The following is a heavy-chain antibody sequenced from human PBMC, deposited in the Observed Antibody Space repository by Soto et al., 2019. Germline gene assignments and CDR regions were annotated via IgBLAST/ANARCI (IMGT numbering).Heavy chain of an antibody. CDR3: ARDRRESCTNAVCYAFDY. CDR2: INPSGGST. J-gene: IGHJ4*02. D-gene: IGHD2-8*01. CDR1: GCTFTNYY. Sequence: GAAVKVSCKACGCTFTNYYIHWVRQAPGQGLEWMGIINPSGGSTSYAQKFQGRVTMTRDTSTSTVYMELSSLRSEDTAVYYCARDRRESCTNAVCYAFDYWGQGTLVTVSS. V-gene: IGHV1-46*01.